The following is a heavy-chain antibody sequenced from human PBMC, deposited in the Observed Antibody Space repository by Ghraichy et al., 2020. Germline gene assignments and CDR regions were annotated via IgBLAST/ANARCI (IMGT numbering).Heavy chain of an antibody. Sequence: GGSLRLSCAVSGFTVSYNYMSWVRQAPGRGLEWVSTLYSGGSTYYADSVKGRFTISRDNSKNTLYLHMSSLIAEDTAVYYCAITRGEVVEAKYTNGVFDFWGRGTLVTVSS. CDR1: GFTVSYNY. V-gene: IGHV3-66*01. J-gene: IGHJ4*02. CDR2: LYSGGST. CDR3: AITRGEVVEAKYTNGVFDF. D-gene: IGHD2-15*01.